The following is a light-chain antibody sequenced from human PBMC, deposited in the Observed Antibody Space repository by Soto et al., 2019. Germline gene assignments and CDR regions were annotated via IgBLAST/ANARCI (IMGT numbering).Light chain of an antibody. CDR2: LKSDGSH. V-gene: IGLV4-69*01. J-gene: IGLJ2*01. Sequence: QPVLTQSPSASASLGASVKLTCTLSSGHSSYAIAWHQQQPEKGPRYLMKLKSDGSHSKGDGIPDRFSGSSSGAERYLTISSLQSEDEADYYCQAWGTGLGVFGGGTQLTVL. CDR1: SGHSSYA. CDR3: QAWGTGLGV.